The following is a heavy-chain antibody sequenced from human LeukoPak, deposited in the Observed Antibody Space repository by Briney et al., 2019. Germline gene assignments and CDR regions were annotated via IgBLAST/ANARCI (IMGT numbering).Heavy chain of an antibody. D-gene: IGHD4-11*01. CDR3: AKDTGDYIAFDY. J-gene: IGHJ4*02. CDR2: ISDSGGST. Sequence: GGSLRLSCAASGFTVRNYAMSWVRQAPGKGLEWVSGISDSGGSTYYADSVKGRFTISRDNSKNTLYVQMSSLRADDTAVYYCAKDTGDYIAFDYWGQGTLVTVSS. V-gene: IGHV3-23*01. CDR1: GFTVRNYA.